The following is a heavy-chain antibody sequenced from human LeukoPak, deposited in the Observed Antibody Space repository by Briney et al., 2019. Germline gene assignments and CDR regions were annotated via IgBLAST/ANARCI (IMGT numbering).Heavy chain of an antibody. CDR3: ARSETGIVGAFDI. Sequence: ASVKVSCKASGYTFTSYDINWVRQATGQGLEWMGWMNPNSGNTGYAQKFQGRVTMTRNTSISTAYMELSSPRSEDTAVYYCARSETGIVGAFDISGQGTMVTVSS. J-gene: IGHJ3*02. CDR1: GYTFTSYD. V-gene: IGHV1-8*01. CDR2: MNPNSGNT. D-gene: IGHD7-27*01.